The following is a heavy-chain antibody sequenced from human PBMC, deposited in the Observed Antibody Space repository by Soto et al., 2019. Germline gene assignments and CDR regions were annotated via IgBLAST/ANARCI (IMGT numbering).Heavy chain of an antibody. CDR1: GFTFSTYY. D-gene: IGHD6-19*01. Sequence: GGSLRLSCAASGFTFSTYYMYWVRQAPGKGLVWVSRINGDGSSTSYADFVKGRFTISRDNAKNTLYLQMNSLRAEDTALYYCSRAIAVAGAYDAFDVWGLGTMVTVSS. V-gene: IGHV3-74*01. J-gene: IGHJ3*01. CDR3: SRAIAVAGAYDAFDV. CDR2: INGDGSST.